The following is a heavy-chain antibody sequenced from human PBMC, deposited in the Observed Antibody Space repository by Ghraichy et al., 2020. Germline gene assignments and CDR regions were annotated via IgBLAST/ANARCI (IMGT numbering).Heavy chain of an antibody. CDR2: ISYDGSNK. CDR3: AKDLGGIQLWYVFDY. J-gene: IGHJ4*02. Sequence: GGSLRLSCAASGFTFSSFGMSWVRQAPGKGLEWVAVISYDGSNKYYADSVKGRFTISRDNSKNTLYLQMNSLRAEDTAVYYCAKDLGGIQLWYVFDYWGQGTLVTVSS. D-gene: IGHD5-18*01. V-gene: IGHV3-30*18. CDR1: GFTFSSFG.